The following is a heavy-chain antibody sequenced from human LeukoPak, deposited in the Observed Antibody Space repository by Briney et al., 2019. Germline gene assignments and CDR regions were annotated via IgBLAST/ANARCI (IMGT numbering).Heavy chain of an antibody. D-gene: IGHD6-13*01. Sequence: SETLSLTCAVSGGSIRSGGYSWSWIRQPPGKGLEWIGSIYYSVSAYYNLSLKSRVTISVDTSKNQFSLKLSSVTAADTAVYYCARHVGYYYYYYMDVWGKGTTVTISS. V-gene: IGHV4-30-2*03. CDR2: IYYSVSA. J-gene: IGHJ6*03. CDR1: GGSIRSGGYS. CDR3: ARHVGYYYYYYMDV.